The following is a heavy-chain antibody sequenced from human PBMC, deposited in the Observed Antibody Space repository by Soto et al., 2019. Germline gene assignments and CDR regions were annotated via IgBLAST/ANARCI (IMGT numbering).Heavy chain of an antibody. CDR1: GFTFTSSA. V-gene: IGHV1-58*01. D-gene: IGHD4-17*01. J-gene: IGHJ4*02. Sequence: SVKVSCKASGFTFTSSAVQWVRQARGQRLEWIGWIVVGSGNTNYAQKFQERVTITRDMSTSTAYMELSSLRSEDTAVYYCAADPTRHYGDFDYWGQGTLVTVSS. CDR2: IVVGSGNT. CDR3: AADPTRHYGDFDY.